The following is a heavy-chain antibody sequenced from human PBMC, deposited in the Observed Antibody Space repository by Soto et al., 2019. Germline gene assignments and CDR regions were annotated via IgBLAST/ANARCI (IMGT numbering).Heavy chain of an antibody. CDR1: GFTFSDYY. Sequence: GGSLRLSCAASGFTFSDYYMSWIRHAPGKGLEWVSYISSSGSTIYYADSVKGRFTISRDNAKNSLYLQMNSLRAEDTAVYYCASTRAVAGTFYWGQGTLVTVSS. J-gene: IGHJ4*02. CDR2: ISSSGSTI. CDR3: ASTRAVAGTFY. D-gene: IGHD6-19*01. V-gene: IGHV3-11*01.